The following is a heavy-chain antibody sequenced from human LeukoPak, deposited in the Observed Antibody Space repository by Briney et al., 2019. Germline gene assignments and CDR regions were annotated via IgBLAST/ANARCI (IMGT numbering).Heavy chain of an antibody. J-gene: IGHJ4*02. D-gene: IGHD3-22*01. CDR3: AKGHSSGYYWYFDY. CDR2: ITASSTTI. CDR1: GFSFSNYE. V-gene: IGHV3-48*01. Sequence: PGGSLRLSCAASGFSFSNYEMNWVRQAPGKGLEWISYITASSTTIYYADSVKGRFTISRDNSKNTLYLQMNSLRAEDTAVYYCAKGHSSGYYWYFDYWGQGTLVTVSS.